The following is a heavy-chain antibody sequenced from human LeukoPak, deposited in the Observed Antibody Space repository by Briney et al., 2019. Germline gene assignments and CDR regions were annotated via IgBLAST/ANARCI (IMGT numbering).Heavy chain of an antibody. D-gene: IGHD3-10*01. CDR2: IIPILGTA. V-gene: IGHV1-69*06. Sequence: SVRVSCKASGGTFSSYAISWVRQAPGQGLEWMGGIIPILGTANYAQKFQGRVTITADKSTSTAYMELSSLRSEDTAVSYCASGGEIRNNWFDPWGQGTLVTVSS. CDR1: GGTFSSYA. J-gene: IGHJ5*02. CDR3: ASGGEIRNNWFDP.